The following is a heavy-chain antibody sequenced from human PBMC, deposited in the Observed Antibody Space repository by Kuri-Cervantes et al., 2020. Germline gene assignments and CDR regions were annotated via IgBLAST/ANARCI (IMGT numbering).Heavy chain of an antibody. CDR2: ISDSGGLT. V-gene: IGHV3-23*01. J-gene: IGHJ4*02. CDR1: GFTFSTYG. CDR3: TKPRSHTSSWYSFDY. D-gene: IGHD6-13*01. Sequence: GESLKISCAASGFTFSTYGMSWVRQAPGMGLERVSGISDSGGLTYYADSVKGRFTISRDNSKNTLYLQMNSLRAEDTAVYCCTKPRSHTSSWYSFDYWGQGTLVTVSS.